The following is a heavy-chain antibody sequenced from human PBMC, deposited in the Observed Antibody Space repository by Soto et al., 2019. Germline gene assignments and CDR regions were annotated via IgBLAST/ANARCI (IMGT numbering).Heavy chain of an antibody. D-gene: IGHD1-1*01. CDR3: VRSGDNYNLLDF. J-gene: IGHJ4*02. CDR1: GFTFSDYY. Sequence: GGSLRLSCAASGFTFSDYYMSWIRQTPGKGLEWIGYSSNSGSFTRYADSVKGRFSISRDNAKNSLYLQINSLRGEDTAIYYCVRSGDNYNLLDFWGQGTPVTVSS. V-gene: IGHV3-11*06. CDR2: SSNSGSFT.